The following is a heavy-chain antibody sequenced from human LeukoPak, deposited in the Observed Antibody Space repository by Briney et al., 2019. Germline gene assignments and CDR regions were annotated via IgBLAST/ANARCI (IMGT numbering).Heavy chain of an antibody. V-gene: IGHV3-48*03. CDR2: FAGSDTTT. D-gene: IGHD3-22*01. Sequence: GSLRLSCAAAGFGFYAYEMNWVRQARGKRLEWVAYFAGSDTTTYYADSVKGRFTISRANAKHSLYLQMTSLRAEDTALYYCTALGYHLDSGGQGTLVTVSS. CDR3: TALGYHLDS. J-gene: IGHJ4*02. CDR1: GFGFYAYE.